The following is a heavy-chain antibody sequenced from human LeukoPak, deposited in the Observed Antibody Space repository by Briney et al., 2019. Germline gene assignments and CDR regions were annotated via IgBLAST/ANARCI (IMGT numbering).Heavy chain of an antibody. J-gene: IGHJ4*02. Sequence: PGGSLRLSCAASQFTFSKYAMTWVRRAPGRGLEWVSAIGGSGWSTYYAASVKGRFTISRDNSKNTLYLQMNSLRAEDTAVYYCAKGRQWELPLDYWGQGTLVTVSS. CDR2: IGGSGWST. CDR1: QFTFSKYA. D-gene: IGHD1-26*01. V-gene: IGHV3-23*01. CDR3: AKGRQWELPLDY.